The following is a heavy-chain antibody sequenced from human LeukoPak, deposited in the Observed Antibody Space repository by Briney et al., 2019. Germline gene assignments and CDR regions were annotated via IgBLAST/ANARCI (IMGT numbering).Heavy chain of an antibody. V-gene: IGHV3-30-3*01. Sequence: GGSLRLSCAASGFTSTAYLIHWVRQAPGKGLEWVAVMSSDGNAMFYADSVKGRFTISRDNSKNTLYLQMNSLRAEDTAVYYCVRESEYYFDHSASFDYWGQGTLVTVSS. J-gene: IGHJ4*02. CDR3: VRESEYYFDHSASFDY. CDR2: MSSDGNAM. CDR1: GFTSTAYL. D-gene: IGHD3-22*01.